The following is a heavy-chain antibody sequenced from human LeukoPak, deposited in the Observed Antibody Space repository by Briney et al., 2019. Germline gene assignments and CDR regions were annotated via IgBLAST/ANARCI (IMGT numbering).Heavy chain of an antibody. Sequence: QPGGSLRLSCAASGFTFSSYWMHWVRQAPGKGLVWVSRINSDGSSTSYADSVKGRFTISRDNAENTLYLQMNSLRAEDTAVYYCARDLTVAAYYYYYYGMDVWGQGTTVTVSS. D-gene: IGHD6-19*01. V-gene: IGHV3-74*01. CDR3: ARDLTVAAYYYYYYGMDV. J-gene: IGHJ6*02. CDR2: INSDGSST. CDR1: GFTFSSYW.